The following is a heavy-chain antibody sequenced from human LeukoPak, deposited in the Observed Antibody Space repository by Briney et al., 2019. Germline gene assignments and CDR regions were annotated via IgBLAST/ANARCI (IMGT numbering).Heavy chain of an antibody. CDR1: GGSISSGSYY. CDR2: IYTSGST. V-gene: IGHV4-61*02. Sequence: SQTLSLTCTVSGGSISSGSYYWSWIRQPAGKGLEWLGRIYTSGSTNYNPSLKSRVTISVDTSKNQFSLKLSSVTAADTAVYYCARDSGYSSSWNYYYYMDVWGKGTTVTVSS. CDR3: ARDSGYSSSWNYYYYMDV. D-gene: IGHD6-13*01. J-gene: IGHJ6*03.